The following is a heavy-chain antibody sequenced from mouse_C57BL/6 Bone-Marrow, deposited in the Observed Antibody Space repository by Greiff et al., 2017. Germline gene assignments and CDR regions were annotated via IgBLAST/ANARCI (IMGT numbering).Heavy chain of an antibody. Sequence: VQLQQSGAELARPGASVKLSCKASGYTFTSYGISWVKQRTGQGLEWIGEIYPRSGNTYYNEKFKGKATLTADKSSSTAYMKLRSLTSEDSAVYFCARQGSNWDFCVWGTGTTVTVSS. J-gene: IGHJ1*03. CDR3: ARQGSNWDFCV. CDR1: GYTFTSYG. V-gene: IGHV1-81*01. CDR2: IYPRSGNT.